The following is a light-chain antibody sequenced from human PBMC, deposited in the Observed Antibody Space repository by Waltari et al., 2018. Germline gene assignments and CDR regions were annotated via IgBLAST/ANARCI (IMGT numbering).Light chain of an antibody. CDR3: QHRDHWPPDAT. J-gene: IGKJ3*01. CDR2: GAS. CDR1: QSFFRAF. V-gene: IGKV3D-20*02. Sequence: EIVLTQSPGTLSLSPGDRAPLSCRAIQSFFRAFLAWYQQKPGQAPRLLIYGASRRATGIPARFSGSGSGTDFTLTISSLEPEDFAVYYCQHRDHWPPDATFGPGTKVDI.